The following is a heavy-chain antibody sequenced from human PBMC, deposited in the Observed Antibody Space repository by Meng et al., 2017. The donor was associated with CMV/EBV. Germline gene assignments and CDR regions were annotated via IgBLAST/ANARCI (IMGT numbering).Heavy chain of an antibody. CDR3: ARSSSWYPSELNY. CDR1: GYSFTSYW. Sequence: KVSCKGSGYSFTSYWIGWVRQMPGKGLEWMGIIYPGDSDTRYSPSFQGQVTISADKSISTAYLQWSSLKASDTAMYYCARSSSWYPSELNYWGQGTLVTVSS. D-gene: IGHD6-13*01. J-gene: IGHJ4*02. CDR2: IYPGDSDT. V-gene: IGHV5-51*01.